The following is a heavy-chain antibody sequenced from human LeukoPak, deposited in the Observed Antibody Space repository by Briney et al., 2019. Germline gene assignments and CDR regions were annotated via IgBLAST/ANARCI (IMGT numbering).Heavy chain of an antibody. CDR1: GFTFSSYA. Sequence: PGGSLRLSCAASGFTFSSYATSWARQAPGKGLEWVSSIGGGGVDTYYADSVKGRSTISRDNSKNTLYLQMNSLRVEDTAVYYCAKDPPTTGTTFDNWGRGTLVTVSS. CDR3: AKDPPTTGTTFDN. CDR2: IGGGGVDT. D-gene: IGHD1-1*01. J-gene: IGHJ4*02. V-gene: IGHV3-23*01.